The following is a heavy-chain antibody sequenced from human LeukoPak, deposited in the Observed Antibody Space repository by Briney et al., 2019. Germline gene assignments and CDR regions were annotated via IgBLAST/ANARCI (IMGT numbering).Heavy chain of an antibody. D-gene: IGHD4-17*01. CDR3: ARVHDYGDYTPSYYYYYMDV. J-gene: IGHJ6*03. V-gene: IGHV3-30*02. CDR2: IRYDGSNK. CDR1: GFTFSSYG. Sequence: GSLRLSCAASGFTFSSYGMHWVRQAPGKGLEWVAFIRYDGSNKYYADSVKGRFTISRDNSKNTLYLQMNSLRAEDTAVYYCARVHDYGDYTPSYYYYYMDVWGKGTTVTISS.